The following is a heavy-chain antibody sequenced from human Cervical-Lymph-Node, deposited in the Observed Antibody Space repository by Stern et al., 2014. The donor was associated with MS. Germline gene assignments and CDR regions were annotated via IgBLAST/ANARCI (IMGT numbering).Heavy chain of an antibody. J-gene: IGHJ4*02. CDR2: LLPKTGDT. CDR1: GYTFAGYH. Sequence: VHLVESGAEVKTPGASVKVSCKASGYTFAGYHVQWVRQAPGQGLEWMGWLLPKTGDTNYAQKFQCRVSMTGDTSISTAYMELSGLTFDDTATYYCARDRDFSSWGDFDYWGQGTLVTVSP. CDR3: ARDRDFSSWGDFDY. V-gene: IGHV1-2*02. D-gene: IGHD6-13*01.